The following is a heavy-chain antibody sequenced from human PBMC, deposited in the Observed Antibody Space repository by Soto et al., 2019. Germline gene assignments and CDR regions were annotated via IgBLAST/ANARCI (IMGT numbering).Heavy chain of an antibody. D-gene: IGHD3-22*01. CDR3: AKEAYYYYSSGYYDY. Sequence: PGGSLRLSCAASGFTFDDYAMHWVRQAPGKGLEWVSGIIWNSGSIGYADSVKGRFTISRDNAKNSLYLQMNSLRAEDTALYYCAKEAYYYYSSGYYDYWGQGTLVTVSS. J-gene: IGHJ4*02. CDR1: GFTFDDYA. V-gene: IGHV3-9*01. CDR2: IIWNSGSI.